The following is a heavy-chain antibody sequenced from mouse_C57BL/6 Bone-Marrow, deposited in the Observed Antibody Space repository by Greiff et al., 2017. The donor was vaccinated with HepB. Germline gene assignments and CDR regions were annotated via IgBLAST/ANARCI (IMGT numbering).Heavy chain of an antibody. D-gene: IGHD1-1*01. CDR2: IYPGSGNT. Sequence: QVQLKQSGAELVRPGASVKLSCKASGYTFTDYYINWVKQRPGQGLEWIARIYPGSGNTYYNEKFKGKATLTAEKSSSTAYMQLSSLTSEDSAVYFCARGIITTVVAWDYFDYWGQGTTLTVSS. CDR3: ARGIITTVVAWDYFDY. CDR1: GYTFTDYY. V-gene: IGHV1-76*01. J-gene: IGHJ2*01.